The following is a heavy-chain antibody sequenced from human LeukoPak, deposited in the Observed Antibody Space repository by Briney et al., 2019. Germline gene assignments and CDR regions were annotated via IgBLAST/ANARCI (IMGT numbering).Heavy chain of an antibody. CDR2: ISSSSSYI. Sequence: GGSLRLSCAASGFTFSSYSMNWVRQAPGKGLEWVSSISSSSSYIYYADSVKGRFTISRDNAKNSLYLQMNSLRAEDTAVYYCAGDEVEDIVATAIWGQGTMVTVSS. CDR1: GFTFSSYS. CDR3: AGDEVEDIVATAI. D-gene: IGHD5-12*01. V-gene: IGHV3-21*01. J-gene: IGHJ3*02.